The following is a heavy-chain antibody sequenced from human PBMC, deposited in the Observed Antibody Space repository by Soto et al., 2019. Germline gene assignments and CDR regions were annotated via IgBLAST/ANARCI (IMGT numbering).Heavy chain of an antibody. CDR2: SSSTAGRTS. CDR1: GFTFNTYP. V-gene: IGHV3-23*01. CDR3: AKCVLSFHYGMEV. Sequence: EVQLLQSGGGFRPPGGSVRLSCATSGFTFNTYPMTWVRQAPGKGLEWVASSSSTAGRTSSYADSAKGRFAIARDFSDNSVYREMNNLQVDDTDVEFCAKCVLSFHYGMEVWGEVTTVTVSS. J-gene: IGHJ6*04. D-gene: IGHD3-3*01.